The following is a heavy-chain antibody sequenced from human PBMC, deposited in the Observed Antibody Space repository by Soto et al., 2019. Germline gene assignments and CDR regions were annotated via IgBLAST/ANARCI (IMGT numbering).Heavy chain of an antibody. Sequence: QVQLQESGPGLVKPSETLSLTCTVSGGSISSYYWSWIRQPPGKGLEWIGYIYYSGSTNYNPSLKGRVDISVDTSKYQFSLKLSSVTAADTAVYYCARTLRYFDWLGGFDYWGQGTLVTVSS. V-gene: IGHV4-59*01. CDR3: ARTLRYFDWLGGFDY. D-gene: IGHD3-9*01. CDR2: IYYSGST. CDR1: GGSISSYY. J-gene: IGHJ4*02.